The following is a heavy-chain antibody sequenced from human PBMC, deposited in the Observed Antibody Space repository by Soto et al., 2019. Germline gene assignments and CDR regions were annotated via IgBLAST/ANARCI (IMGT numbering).Heavy chain of an antibody. Sequence: SVQVSCRVAGGGPSSYANGRVRDATGQRLEWMGGIIPIFGTANYAQKFQGRVTITADKSTSTAYMELSSLRSEDKAVYYCATPKLADDYDSSGYRFDPWGQGSLVSATS. CDR3: ATPKLADDYDSSGYRFDP. D-gene: IGHD3-22*01. V-gene: IGHV1-69*06. J-gene: IGHJ5*02. CDR2: IIPIFGTA. CDR1: GGGPSSYA.